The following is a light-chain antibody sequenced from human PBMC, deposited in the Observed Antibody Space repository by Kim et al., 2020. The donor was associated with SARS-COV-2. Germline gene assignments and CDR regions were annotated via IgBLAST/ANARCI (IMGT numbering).Light chain of an antibody. J-gene: IGKJ1*01. CDR1: QGISSW. CDR2: AAS. V-gene: IGKV1D-16*01. Sequence: IQMTQSPSSLSASIGDRVTITCRASQGISSWLAWYQQKPEKAPKCLIYAASSLQSGVPSRFSGSGSGTDFTLTISSLKPEDFATYYSQQYDSYPRTLGQGTRVEIK. CDR3: QQYDSYPRT.